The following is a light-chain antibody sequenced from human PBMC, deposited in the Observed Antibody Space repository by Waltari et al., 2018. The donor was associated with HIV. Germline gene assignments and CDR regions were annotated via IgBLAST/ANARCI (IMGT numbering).Light chain of an antibody. CDR2: GAS. CDR1: QNLASNY. V-gene: IGKV3-20*01. Sequence: VLTQSPDTLSLSPGESATLSCRASQNLASNYLTWYQQTPGQAPRLLIFGASNRATGIPDRFSGSGSGTDFTLTISRLEAEDFAVYYCQQYGTSAWTFGQGTQVEIK. CDR3: QQYGTSAWT. J-gene: IGKJ1*01.